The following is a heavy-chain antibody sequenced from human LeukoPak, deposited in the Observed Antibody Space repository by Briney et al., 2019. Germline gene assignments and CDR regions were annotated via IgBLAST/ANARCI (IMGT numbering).Heavy chain of an antibody. J-gene: IGHJ6*02. V-gene: IGHV4-34*01. D-gene: IGHD3-9*01. CDR3: ARGIGGYFDWSPNYYGMDV. Sequence: PSQTLSLTCAFYGGSFSGYYWSWIRQPPGKGLEWIGEINHSGSTNYNPSLKSRVTISVDTSKNQFSLKLSSVTAADTAVYYCARGIGGYFDWSPNYYGMDVWGQGTTVTVSS. CDR2: INHSGST. CDR1: GGSFSGYY.